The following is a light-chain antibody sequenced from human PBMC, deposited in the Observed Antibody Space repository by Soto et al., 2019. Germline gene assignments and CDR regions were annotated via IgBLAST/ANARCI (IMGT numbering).Light chain of an antibody. CDR1: SSDVGGYNY. V-gene: IGLV2-14*01. J-gene: IGLJ2*01. Sequence: QSALTQPASVSGSPGQSITISCTGTSSDVGGYNYVSWYQQHPGKAPKPMIYDVSNRPSGVSNRFSGSKSGNTASLTISGLQAEDEADYYCSSYTSSRNVVFGGGTKLTVL. CDR3: SSYTSSRNVV. CDR2: DVS.